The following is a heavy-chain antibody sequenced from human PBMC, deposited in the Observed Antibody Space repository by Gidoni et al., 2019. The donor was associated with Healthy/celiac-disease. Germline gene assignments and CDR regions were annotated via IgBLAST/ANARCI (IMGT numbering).Heavy chain of an antibody. D-gene: IGHD4-17*01. CDR2: INHSGST. Sequence: QVQLQQWGAGLLKPSETLSLTCAVYGGSFSGYYWSWIRQPPGKGLEWIGEINHSGSTNYNPSLKSRVTISVDTSKNQFSLKLSSVTAADTAVYYCARDGRLRYDYWGQGTLVTVSS. J-gene: IGHJ4*02. CDR1: GGSFSGYY. CDR3: ARDGRLRYDY. V-gene: IGHV4-34*01.